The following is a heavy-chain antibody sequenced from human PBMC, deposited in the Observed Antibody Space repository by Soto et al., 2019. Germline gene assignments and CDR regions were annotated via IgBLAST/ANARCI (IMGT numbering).Heavy chain of an antibody. J-gene: IGHJ4*02. Sequence: QVQLVQSGAEVKEPGASVRVSCKASGYTFTIHGISWVRQAPGQGLEWMGWISPYNGKTTYAHKVQGRVTMTTDTSTSTAYMELRGLRSDDTAVYYCARVDDYVWGSFRPWGQGTQVTVSS. D-gene: IGHD3-16*02. V-gene: IGHV1-18*04. CDR1: GYTFTIHG. CDR2: ISPYNGKT. CDR3: ARVDDYVWGSFRP.